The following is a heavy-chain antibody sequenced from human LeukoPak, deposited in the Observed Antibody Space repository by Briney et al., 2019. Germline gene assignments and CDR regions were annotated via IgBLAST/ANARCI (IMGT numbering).Heavy chain of an antibody. CDR1: GGSISSYY. J-gene: IGHJ4*02. V-gene: IGHV3-23*01. Sequence: QSSETLSLTCTVSGGSISSYYWSWVRQAPGKGLEWVSAISGSGGSTYYADSAKGRFTISRDNSKNTLYLQMNSLRAEDTAVYYCAKESVVVPAANLGEWGQGTLVTVSS. D-gene: IGHD2-2*01. CDR3: AKESVVVPAANLGE. CDR2: ISGSGGST.